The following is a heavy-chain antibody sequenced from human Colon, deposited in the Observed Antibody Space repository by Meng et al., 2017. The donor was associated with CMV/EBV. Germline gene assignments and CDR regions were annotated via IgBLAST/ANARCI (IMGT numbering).Heavy chain of an antibody. V-gene: IGHV3-15*07. Sequence: SGFNYNDAYINWVRQGPRKGLELLGRIKSKADGETIHYAEAVKDRFTISRDDSKNTLYLEINSLGVEDTGLYYCSTDVVVVRLAGYWGQGTLVTVSS. CDR2: IKSKADGETI. D-gene: IGHD2-15*01. CDR3: STDVVVVRLAGY. J-gene: IGHJ4*02. CDR1: GFNYNDAY.